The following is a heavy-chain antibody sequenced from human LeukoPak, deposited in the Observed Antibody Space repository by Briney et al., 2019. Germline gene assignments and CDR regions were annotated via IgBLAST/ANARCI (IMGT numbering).Heavy chain of an antibody. J-gene: IGHJ5*02. D-gene: IGHD2-15*01. CDR3: ARVGRYCSGGSCYGENWFDP. CDR2: ISSSDTTI. V-gene: IGHV3-48*03. Sequence: GGSLRLSCAASGFTFSSYEMNWVRQAPGKGLEWVSYISSSDTTIYYADSVKGRFAISRDNAKSSVYLQMNSLRDEDTAVYYCARVGRYCSGGSCYGENWFDPWGQGTLVTVSS. CDR1: GFTFSSYE.